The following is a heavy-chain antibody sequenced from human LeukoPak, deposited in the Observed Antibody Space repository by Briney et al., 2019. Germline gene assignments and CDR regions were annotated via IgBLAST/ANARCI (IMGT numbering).Heavy chain of an antibody. V-gene: IGHV2-5*02. CDR1: GGSISRSNSY. CDR3: AHSFDYGDYDY. Sequence: TLSLTCTVSGGSISRSNSYWGWIRQPPGKALEWLALIYWDDDKRYSPSLKSRLTITKDTSKNQVVLTMTNMDPVDTATYYCAHSFDYGDYDYWGQGTLVTVSS. D-gene: IGHD4-17*01. CDR2: IYWDDDK. J-gene: IGHJ4*02.